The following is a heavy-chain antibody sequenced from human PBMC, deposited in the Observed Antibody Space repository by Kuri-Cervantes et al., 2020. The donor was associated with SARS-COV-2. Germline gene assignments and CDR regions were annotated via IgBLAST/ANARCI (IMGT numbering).Heavy chain of an antibody. V-gene: IGHV4-34*01. CDR3: AGVNRYYDSSGLDY. CDR2: INHSGST. J-gene: IGHJ4*02. Sequence: SETLSLTCAVYGGSFSGYHWSWIRQPPGKGLEWIGEINHSGSTNYNPSLKSRVTISVDRSKNQFSLKLSSVTAADTAVYYCAGVNRYYDSSGLDYWGQGTLVTVSS. CDR1: GGSFSGYH. D-gene: IGHD3-22*01.